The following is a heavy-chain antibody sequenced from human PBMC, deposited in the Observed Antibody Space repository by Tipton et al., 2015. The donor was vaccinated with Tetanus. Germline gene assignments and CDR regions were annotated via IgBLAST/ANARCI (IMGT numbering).Heavy chain of an antibody. CDR1: GGSINSGGYF. CDR2: IYYSGDT. D-gene: IGHD6-6*01. Sequence: TLSLTCSVSGGSINSGGYFWNWIRQQPGKGPEWIGYIYYSGDTFYNPSLKSRVTISVDTSKNQFSLNLRSVTAADTAVYYCARDQGGGRVVRLNWFDPWGQGTLVTVSP. J-gene: IGHJ5*02. CDR3: ARDQGGGRVVRLNWFDP. V-gene: IGHV4-31*03.